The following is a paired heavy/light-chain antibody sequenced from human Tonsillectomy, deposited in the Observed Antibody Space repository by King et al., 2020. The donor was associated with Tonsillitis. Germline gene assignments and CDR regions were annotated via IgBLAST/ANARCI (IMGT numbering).Light chain of an antibody. CDR2: DAS. CDR1: QDISNC. Sequence: DIQMTQSPSSLSASVGDRVTITCQASQDISNCLNWYQQKPGKAPKLLIYDASNLETGVPSRFSGSGSGTDFIFTISSLQPEDIATYYCQQYDNLPLTFGGGTKVEI. CDR3: QQYDNLPLT. V-gene: IGKV1-33*01. J-gene: IGKJ4*01.
Heavy chain of an antibody. J-gene: IGHJ5*02. CDR3: ARGLAPPHYDFWSGYLFDP. CDR1: GGSFSDSY. D-gene: IGHD3-3*01. Sequence: QVQLQQWGAVLLKPSETLSLTCAVYGGSFSDSYWSWIRQPPGKGLEWIGEINHSGGTNYNPSLKSRVTISVDTSKNQFSLKLTSVTAADTAVYFCARGLAPPHYDFWSGYLFDPWGQGTLVTVSS. CDR2: INHSGGT. V-gene: IGHV4-34*01.